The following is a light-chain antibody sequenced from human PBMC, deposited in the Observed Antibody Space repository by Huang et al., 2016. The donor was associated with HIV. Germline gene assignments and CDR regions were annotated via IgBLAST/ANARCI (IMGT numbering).Light chain of an antibody. J-gene: IGKJ5*01. Sequence: EIVLTQSPATLSLSPGERATLSCRASQSVSSYVAWYQQKPGQAPRRRIYDASNRATGIPARFSGSGSGTDFTLTISSLEPEDFAVYYCQQRSNWPITFGQGTRLEIK. CDR1: QSVSSY. CDR2: DAS. CDR3: QQRSNWPIT. V-gene: IGKV3-11*01.